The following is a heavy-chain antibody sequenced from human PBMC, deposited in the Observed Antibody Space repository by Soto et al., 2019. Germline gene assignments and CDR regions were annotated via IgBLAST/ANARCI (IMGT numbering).Heavy chain of an antibody. V-gene: IGHV3-30*18. J-gene: IGHJ4*02. CDR3: AKVSSGWLRYFDY. D-gene: IGHD6-19*01. Sequence: GGSLRLSCTASGFTFSSYAMHWVRQAPGKGLEWVAIVSYDGTNKYYADSVKGRFTISRDNSKNTLYLQMNSLRTEDTAVYYCAKVSSGWLRYFDYWGQGTLVTVSS. CDR1: GFTFSSYA. CDR2: VSYDGTNK.